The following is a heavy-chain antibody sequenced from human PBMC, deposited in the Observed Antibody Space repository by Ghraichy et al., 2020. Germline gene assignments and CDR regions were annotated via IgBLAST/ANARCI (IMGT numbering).Heavy chain of an antibody. CDR1: GYTFTGYY. V-gene: IGHV1-2*02. J-gene: IGHJ2*01. Sequence: ASVKVSCKASGYTFTGYYMHWVRQAPGQGLEWMGWINPNSGGTNYAQKFQGRVTMTRDTSISTAYMELSRLRSDDTAVYYCARGAQDYYDSSGYPTFNLWGRGTLVTVSS. CDR2: INPNSGGT. D-gene: IGHD3-22*01. CDR3: ARGAQDYYDSSGYPTFNL.